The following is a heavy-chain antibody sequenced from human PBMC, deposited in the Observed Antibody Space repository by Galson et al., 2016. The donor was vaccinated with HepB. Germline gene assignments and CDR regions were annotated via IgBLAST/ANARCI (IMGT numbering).Heavy chain of an antibody. D-gene: IGHD2-21*02. J-gene: IGHJ5*02. CDR3: ARTKLPYCGGDCSRPPNCFDP. Sequence: SLRLSCAASGFTFSSYTMNWVRQAPGKGLEWVSSISSSASYIQSADSVMGRFTISRGNAKNSLYLQMNSLRAEDTAVYYCARTKLPYCGGDCSRPPNCFDPWGQGTPVTVSS. CDR1: GFTFSSYT. CDR2: ISSSASYI. V-gene: IGHV3-21*01.